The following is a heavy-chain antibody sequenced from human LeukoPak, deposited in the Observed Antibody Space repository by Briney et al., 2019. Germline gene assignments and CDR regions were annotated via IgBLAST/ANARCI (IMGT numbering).Heavy chain of an antibody. J-gene: IGHJ4*02. Sequence: ASVKVSCKASGYTFTGYYMHWVQQAPGQGLEWMGWINPNSGGTNYAQKFQGRVTMTRDTSISTAYMELSRLRSDDTAVYYCARHVKSIVATQFDFWGQGTLVSVSS. V-gene: IGHV1-2*02. CDR2: INPNSGGT. CDR3: ARHVKSIVATQFDF. CDR1: GYTFTGYY. D-gene: IGHD1-26*01.